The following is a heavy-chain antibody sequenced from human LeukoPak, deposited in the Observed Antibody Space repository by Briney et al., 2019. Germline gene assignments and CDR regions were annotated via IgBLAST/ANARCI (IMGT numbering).Heavy chain of an antibody. Sequence: GSLRLSCAASGFTFSSYSINWVRQAPGKGLEWVSYISSSSTIYYADSVKGRFTISRDNAKNSLYLQMNSLRAEDTAVYYCARELGTVTTDYWGQGTLVTVSS. J-gene: IGHJ4*02. V-gene: IGHV3-48*01. CDR2: ISSSSTI. D-gene: IGHD4-17*01. CDR3: ARELGTVTTDY. CDR1: GFTFSSYS.